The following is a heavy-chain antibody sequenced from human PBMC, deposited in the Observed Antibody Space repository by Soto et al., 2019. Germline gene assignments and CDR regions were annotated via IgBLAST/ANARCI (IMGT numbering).Heavy chain of an antibody. Sequence: QMQLVQSGPEVKKPGTSVKVSCKASGFTFTSSAMQWVRQARGQRLEWIGWIVVGSGNTNYAQKFQERVTITRDMSTSTAYMELSSLSSEDTAVYYCAAGGYSSGWYEYGMDVWGQGTTVTVSS. J-gene: IGHJ6*02. CDR2: IVVGSGNT. CDR3: AAGGYSSGWYEYGMDV. CDR1: GFTFTSSA. V-gene: IGHV1-58*02. D-gene: IGHD6-19*01.